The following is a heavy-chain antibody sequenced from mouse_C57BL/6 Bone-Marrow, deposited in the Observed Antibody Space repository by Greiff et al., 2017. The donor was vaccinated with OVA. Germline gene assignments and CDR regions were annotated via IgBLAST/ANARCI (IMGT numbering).Heavy chain of an antibody. CDR2: ITPSSGYT. CDR3: ASDVLLRWDV. CDR1: GYTFTSYW. V-gene: IGHV1-7*01. D-gene: IGHD1-1*01. J-gene: IGHJ1*03. Sequence: QVQLQQSGAELAKPGASVKLSCKASGYTFTSYWMHWVKQRPGQGLEWIGYITPSSGYTKYNQKFKDKATLTADKSSSTAYMQLSSLTYEDSAVYYCASDVLLRWDVWGTGTTVTVSS.